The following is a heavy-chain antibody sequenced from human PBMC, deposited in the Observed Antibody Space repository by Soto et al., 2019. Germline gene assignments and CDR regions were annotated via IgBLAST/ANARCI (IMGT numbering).Heavy chain of an antibody. Sequence: PGGSLRLSCAASGFTFSTYDLHWVRQAPGDGLEWVSSISDTGGSTNYADSVKGRFVISRDNSKNTLYLRMNSLRAEDTALYYRQKTAYDILTGYRRRTPGFHFDSWGQGTRVTVSS. V-gene: IGHV3-23*01. J-gene: IGHJ4*02. CDR3: QKTAYDILTGYRRRTPGFHFDS. D-gene: IGHD3-9*01. CDR2: ISDTGGST. CDR1: GFTFSTYD.